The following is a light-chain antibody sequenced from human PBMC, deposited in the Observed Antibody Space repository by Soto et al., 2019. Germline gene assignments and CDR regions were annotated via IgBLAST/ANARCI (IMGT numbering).Light chain of an antibody. J-gene: IGKJ1*01. CDR2: GAS. V-gene: IGKV3-15*01. CDR1: QSVSSN. CDR3: QRYNNLPPGGGWT. Sequence: EIVMTQSPATLSVSPGERATLSCRASQSVSSNLAWYQQKPGQAPRLLIYGASTRATDIPARCSGSGSGTEFTLTDSSLQCADFAVYCCQRYNNLPPGGGWTFGQGTKVEIK.